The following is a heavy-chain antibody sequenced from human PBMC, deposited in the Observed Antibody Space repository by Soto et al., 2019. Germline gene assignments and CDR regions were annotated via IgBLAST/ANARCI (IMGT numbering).Heavy chain of an antibody. D-gene: IGHD6-19*01. CDR3: ARAHAMVVAGSTFDY. Sequence: SETLSLTCTVSGYSISSGSYWGWIRQPPGKGPEWIASIYHGGTTFYNPSLKSRITISVDTSHNQFSLNLRSVTAADTAVYYCARAHAMVVAGSTFDYWGHGTLVT. CDR1: GYSISSGSY. CDR2: IYHGGTT. J-gene: IGHJ4*01. V-gene: IGHV4-38-2*02.